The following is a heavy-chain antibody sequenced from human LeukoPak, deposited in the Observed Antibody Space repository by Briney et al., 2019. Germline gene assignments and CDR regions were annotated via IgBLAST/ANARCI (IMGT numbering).Heavy chain of an antibody. V-gene: IGHV3-48*02. Sequence: PGGSLRLSCAASGFTFRSYNMAWVRQAPGKGLEWLSYITTSNTINYADSVKGRFTMPRDNAKNSLYLQMNSLRDEDTAVYYCARSANPGVHEFDPWGQGTLVTVSS. CDR3: ARSANPGVHEFDP. CDR2: ITTSNTI. CDR1: GFTFRSYN. D-gene: IGHD6-6*01. J-gene: IGHJ5*02.